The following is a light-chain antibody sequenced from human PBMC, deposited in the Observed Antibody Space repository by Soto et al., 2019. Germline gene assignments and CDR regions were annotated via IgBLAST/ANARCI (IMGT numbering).Light chain of an antibody. Sequence: GDRVTITCRASQDIGIYLAWYQQKPGKAPNLLIYAASSLQRGVPSRFSGSGSGTDFTLPIRSLQPEDVATYHCQQLSSYPVTLGQGTKVDIK. CDR1: QDIGIY. J-gene: IGKJ1*01. V-gene: IGKV1-9*01. CDR2: AAS. CDR3: QQLSSYPVT.